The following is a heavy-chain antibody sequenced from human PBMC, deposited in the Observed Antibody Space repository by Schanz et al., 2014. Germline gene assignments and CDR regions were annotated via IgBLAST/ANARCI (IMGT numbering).Heavy chain of an antibody. V-gene: IGHV3-23*04. D-gene: IGHD3-22*01. Sequence: EVQLVESGGGLVQPGGSLRLSCAASGFTFNNYDMNWVRLVPGKGLECVSGISGGGGSAYYADSVKGRFTISRDNSKXTLYLQMSSLRAEDTAVYYCAKVWGSDYFYPFDSWGQGTLVTVSS. CDR3: AKVWGSDYFYPFDS. CDR2: ISGGGGSA. J-gene: IGHJ4*02. CDR1: GFTFNNYD.